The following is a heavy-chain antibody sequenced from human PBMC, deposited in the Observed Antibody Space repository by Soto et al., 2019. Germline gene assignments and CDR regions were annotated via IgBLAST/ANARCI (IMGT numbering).Heavy chain of an antibody. V-gene: IGHV1-58*01. D-gene: IGHD3-22*01. CDR2: IVFGSGYT. J-gene: IGHJ4*02. CDR3: AADPYYYDSSNYYSFDY. CDR1: GFTFSSSA. Sequence: GASVKVSCKASGFTFSSSAVQWVRQARGQRLEWIGWIVFGSGYTYYAQKFQDRVTITRDMSTSTAYMELSSLSYEDTAVYYCAADPYYYDSSNYYSFDYWGQGTLVTVSS.